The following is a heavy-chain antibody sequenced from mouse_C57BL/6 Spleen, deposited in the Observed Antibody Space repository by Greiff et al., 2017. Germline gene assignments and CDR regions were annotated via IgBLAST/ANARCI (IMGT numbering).Heavy chain of an antibody. CDR1: GFTFSSYG. CDR3: ARRNYGSSYDFDY. Sequence: EVKLVESGGDLVKPGGSLKLSCAASGFTFSSYGMSWVRQTPDKRLEWVATISSGGSYTYYPDSVKGRFTISRDNAKNTLYLQMSSLKSEDTAMYYCARRNYGSSYDFDYWGQGTTLTVSS. CDR2: ISSGGSYT. V-gene: IGHV5-6*02. J-gene: IGHJ2*01. D-gene: IGHD1-1*01.